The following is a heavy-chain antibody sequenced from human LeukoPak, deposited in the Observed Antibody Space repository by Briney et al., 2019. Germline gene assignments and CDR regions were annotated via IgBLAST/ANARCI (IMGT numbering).Heavy chain of an antibody. J-gene: IGHJ4*02. D-gene: IGHD1-26*01. CDR3: ASTEYSGSYYDDY. Sequence: GGSLRLSCAASGFTFSSYAISWVRQAPGKGLEWVSAISGSGGSTYYADSVKGRFTISRDNSKNTLYLQMNSLRAEDTAVYYCASTEYSGSYYDDYWGQGTLVTVSS. CDR2: ISGSGGST. CDR1: GFTFSSYA. V-gene: IGHV3-23*01.